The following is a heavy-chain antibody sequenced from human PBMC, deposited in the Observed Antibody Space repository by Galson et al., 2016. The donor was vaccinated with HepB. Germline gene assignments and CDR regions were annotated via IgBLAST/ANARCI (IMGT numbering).Heavy chain of an antibody. Sequence: SLKISCKGSGYIFTHYWIGWVRQMPGKGLEWMGIIYPDDSDTRYSPSFQGQVTISADKSNSTAYLQWSSLRSEDTAVYYCAYHRSAPHRSGNWFDPGGQGTLVTVSS. D-gene: IGHD2-2*01. CDR2: IYPDDSDT. V-gene: IGHV5-51*01. CDR3: AYHRSAPHRSGNWFDP. J-gene: IGHJ5*02. CDR1: GYIFTHYW.